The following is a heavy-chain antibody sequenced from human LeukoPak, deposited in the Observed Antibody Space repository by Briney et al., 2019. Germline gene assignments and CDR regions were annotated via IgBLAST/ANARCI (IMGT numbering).Heavy chain of an antibody. CDR1: DGSINGYY. J-gene: IGHJ4*02. CDR2: MYSGGTT. CDR3: ARRIQVYTGYSSKLYFDY. V-gene: IGHV4-59*12. D-gene: IGHD6-13*01. Sequence: SETLSLTCTVSDGSINGYYWSWIRQPPGKGLDWIGYMYSGGTTNYSPSLKSRVTISEDMSKNQFSLKLSSVTAADTAVYYCARRIQVYTGYSSKLYFDYWGQGTLVTVSS.